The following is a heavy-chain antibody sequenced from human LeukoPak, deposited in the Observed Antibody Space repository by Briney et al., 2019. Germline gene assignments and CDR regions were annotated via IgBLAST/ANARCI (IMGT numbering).Heavy chain of an antibody. CDR1: GGSISSYY. V-gene: IGHV4-59*01. J-gene: IGHJ4*02. Sequence: SETLSLTCTVSGGSISSYYWSWIRQPPGKGLEWIGYIYYSGSTNYNPSLKSRVTISVDTSKNQFSLKLSSVTAADTAVYYCARMTAYYYDSSGYFEWYLDYWGQGTLVTVSS. CDR3: ARMTAYYYDSSGYFEWYLDY. D-gene: IGHD3-22*01. CDR2: IYYSGST.